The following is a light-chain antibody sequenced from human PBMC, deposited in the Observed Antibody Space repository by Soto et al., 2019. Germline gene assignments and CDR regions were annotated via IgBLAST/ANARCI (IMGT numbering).Light chain of an antibody. J-gene: IGKJ1*01. CDR3: QQYDSYSWT. Sequence: DIQMTQSPSSLSASVGDRVTITCRASQGVSAYLLWYQQKPGKAPKLLIYEASTLQSGVPSRFSGSGSGTEFTLTISSLQPDDFATYYCQQYDSYSWTFGQGTKVEI. CDR2: EAS. V-gene: IGKV1-9*01. CDR1: QGVSAY.